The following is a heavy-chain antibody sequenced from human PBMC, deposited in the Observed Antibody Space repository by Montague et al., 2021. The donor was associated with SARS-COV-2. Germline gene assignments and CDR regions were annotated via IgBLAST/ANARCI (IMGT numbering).Heavy chain of an antibody. J-gene: IGHJ3*01. CDR2: IHYTGST. CDR3: VRDFYDTSDYFQGTFDV. Sequence: SETLSLTCSVSGVSVNNYYWAWIRQTPEKGLEWIGYIHYTGSTNYNPSLRNRITISIDTSANPFSLKLRSVTPADTAVYYCVRDFYDTSDYFQGTFDVWGHGTVVSVSS. CDR1: GVSVNNYY. V-gene: IGHV4-59*02. D-gene: IGHD3-22*01.